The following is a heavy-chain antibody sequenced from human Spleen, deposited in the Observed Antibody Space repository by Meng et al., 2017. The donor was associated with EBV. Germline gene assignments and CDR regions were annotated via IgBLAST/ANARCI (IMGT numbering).Heavy chain of an antibody. V-gene: IGHV1-3*01. CDR1: GYTFTSYA. CDR3: ARSIDSGVFDP. Sequence: QVQLVQSGAEVKKPGASVKVSCKASGYTFTSYAMHWVRQAPGQRLEWMGWINGGSGNTKYSQKFQGRATITRDTSASTVYMELSSLRSEESAVYYCARSIDSGVFDPWGQGTLVTVSS. CDR2: INGGSGNT. J-gene: IGHJ5*02. D-gene: IGHD1-26*01.